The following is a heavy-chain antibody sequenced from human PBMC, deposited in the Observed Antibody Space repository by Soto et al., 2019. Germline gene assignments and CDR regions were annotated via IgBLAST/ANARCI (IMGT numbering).Heavy chain of an antibody. CDR3: ARMDIVVVPAPIYRYYFDY. V-gene: IGHV2-70*11. J-gene: IGHJ4*02. CDR2: IDWDDDK. CDR1: GFSLSTSGMC. D-gene: IGHD2-2*01. Sequence: SGPTLVNPTQTLTLTCTFSGFSLSTSGMCVSWIRQPPGKALEWLARIDWDDDKYYSTSLKTRLTISKDTSKNQVVLTMTNMDPVDTATYYCARMDIVVVPAPIYRYYFDYWGQGTLVTVS.